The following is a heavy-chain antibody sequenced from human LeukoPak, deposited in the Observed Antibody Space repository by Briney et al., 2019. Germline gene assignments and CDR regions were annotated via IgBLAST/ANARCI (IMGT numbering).Heavy chain of an antibody. CDR2: IYYTGGT. D-gene: IGHD2-2*03. Sequence: PSETLSLTCTISGGSISEYYWSWIRQPPGKGPEWIGYIYYTGGTNYNPSLKSRVTISLHTSKNQFSLKLSSVTAADTAVYYCVRHPLDMWGTFEIWGQGTMITVSS. CDR1: GGSISEYY. J-gene: IGHJ3*02. CDR3: VRHPLDMWGTFEI. V-gene: IGHV4-59*08.